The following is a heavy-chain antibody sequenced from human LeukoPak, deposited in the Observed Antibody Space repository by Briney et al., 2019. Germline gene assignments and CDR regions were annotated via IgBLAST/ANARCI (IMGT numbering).Heavy chain of an antibody. CDR2: IYPGDSDT. J-gene: IGHJ4*02. Sequence: GESLKISCKGSGYSFTSYWIGWVRQMPGKGLEWMGIIYPGDSDTRYSPSFQGQVTISADKSISTAYLQWSSLKASDIAMYYCARPGQLGEYTPYHFDYWGQGILVTVSS. D-gene: IGHD3-16*01. CDR1: GYSFTSYW. V-gene: IGHV5-51*01. CDR3: ARPGQLGEYTPYHFDY.